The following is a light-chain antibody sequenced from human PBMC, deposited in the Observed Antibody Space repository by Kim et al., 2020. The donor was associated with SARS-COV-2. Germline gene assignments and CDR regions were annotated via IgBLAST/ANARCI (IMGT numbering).Light chain of an antibody. CDR1: SKNVCSER. V-gene: IGLV10-54*04. Sequence: RQTYKHTCTGNSKNVCSERAAWLQNHQRHPPKALFSRNNHRPSGISERFYASRSGNTASLSITGLQPDDEADYYCSSWDSSLNAWVFGGGTKVTVL. J-gene: IGLJ3*02. CDR3: SSWDSSLNAWV. CDR2: RNN.